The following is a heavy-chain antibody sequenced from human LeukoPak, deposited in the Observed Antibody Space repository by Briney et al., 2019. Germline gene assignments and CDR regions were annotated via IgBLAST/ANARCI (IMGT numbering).Heavy chain of an antibody. D-gene: IGHD2-21*02. Sequence: PGGSLRLSCAASGFTFSSYGMSWVRQAPGKGLEWVSAVSGSGGSTYYADSVKGRFTISRDNSKNTLYLQMNSLRAEDTAVYYCANGQSVVTGIDYWGQGTLVIVSS. J-gene: IGHJ4*02. CDR3: ANGQSVVTGIDY. CDR1: GFTFSSYG. CDR2: VSGSGGST. V-gene: IGHV3-23*01.